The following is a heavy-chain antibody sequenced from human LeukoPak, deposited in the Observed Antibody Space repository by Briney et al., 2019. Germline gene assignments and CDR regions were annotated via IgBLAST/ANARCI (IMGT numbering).Heavy chain of an antibody. CDR1: GVTLSDSA. CDR3: ARGAGTIFGEYYYYMDV. D-gene: IGHD3-3*01. CDR2: ISSSGSYI. J-gene: IGHJ6*03. V-gene: IGHV3-21*01. Sequence: PGGSLRLSCAASGVTLSDSAMTWVRQVPVKGLEWVSSISSSGSYIYYADSVKGRFTISRDNAKSSLYLEMNSLSADDTAVYHCARGAGTIFGEYYYYMDVWGKGTAVTVSS.